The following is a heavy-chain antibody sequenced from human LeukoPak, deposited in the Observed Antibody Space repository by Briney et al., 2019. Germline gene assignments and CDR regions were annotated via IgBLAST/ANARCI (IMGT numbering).Heavy chain of an antibody. CDR3: ASRPWDTAMVN. CDR1: GGSISSSSYY. D-gene: IGHD5-18*01. Sequence: PSEALSLTCTVPGGSISSSSYYWGWIRQPPGKGLEWIGSIYYSGSTYYNPSRKSRVTISVDTSKNQCSLKLGSVTAADTAVYYCASRPWDTAMVNWGQGTLVTVSS. V-gene: IGHV4-39*07. CDR2: IYYSGST. J-gene: IGHJ4*02.